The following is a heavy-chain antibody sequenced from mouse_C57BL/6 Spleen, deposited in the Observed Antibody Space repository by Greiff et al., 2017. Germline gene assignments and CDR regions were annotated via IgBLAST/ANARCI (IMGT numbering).Heavy chain of an antibody. CDR1: GYTFTEYT. Sequence: QVHVKQSGAELVKPGASVKLSCKASGYTFTEYTIHWVKQRSGQGLEWIGWFYPGSGSIKNNEKFKDKATLTADKSSSTVYMELSRLTSEDAAVYFCARHGITTVVNWYFDVWGTGTTVTVSS. J-gene: IGHJ1*03. V-gene: IGHV1-62-2*01. D-gene: IGHD1-1*01. CDR3: ARHGITTVVNWYFDV. CDR2: FYPGSGSI.